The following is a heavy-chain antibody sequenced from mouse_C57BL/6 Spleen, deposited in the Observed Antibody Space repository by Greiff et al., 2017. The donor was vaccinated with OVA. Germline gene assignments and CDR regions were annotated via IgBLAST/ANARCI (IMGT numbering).Heavy chain of an antibody. V-gene: IGHV1-66*01. D-gene: IGHD4-1*01. CDR1: GFSFTSYY. J-gene: IGHJ2*01. CDR2: IYPGSGNT. CDR3: ATGAPGVYYFDY. Sequence: VKLMESGPELVKPGASVKISCKASGFSFTSYYIHWVKQRPGQGLEWIGWIYPGSGNTKYNEKFKGKATLTADTSSSTAYMQLSSLTSEDSAVYYGATGAPGVYYFDYWGQGTTLTVSS.